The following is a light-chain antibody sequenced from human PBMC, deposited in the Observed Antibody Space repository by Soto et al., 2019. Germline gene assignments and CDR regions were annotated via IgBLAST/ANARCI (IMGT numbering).Light chain of an antibody. Sequence: QSVLTQSSSASASLGSSVKLTCTLSSGHSSYIIAWHQQQPRKAPRFLMKLEGSGSYYKGSGVPDRFSGSASGADRYLTISNLQFEDEADYYCETWDTNTWVFGGGTKLTVL. CDR2: LEGSGSY. V-gene: IGLV4-60*02. J-gene: IGLJ3*02. CDR1: SGHSSYI. CDR3: ETWDTNTWV.